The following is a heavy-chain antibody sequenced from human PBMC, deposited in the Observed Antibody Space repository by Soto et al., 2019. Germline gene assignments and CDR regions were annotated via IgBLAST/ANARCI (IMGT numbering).Heavy chain of an antibody. CDR2: IIPISGTA. D-gene: IGHD2-2*01. J-gene: IGHJ6*02. CDR1: GGTFSSYA. V-gene: IGHV1-69*01. Sequence: QVQLVQSGAEVKKPGSSVKVSCKASGGTFSSYAISWVRQAPRQGLEWMGGIIPISGTANYAQKFQGRVTITADESTSTAYMELSSVRSEDTAVYYCARSQGSSTSLEIYYYYYYGMDVWGQGTTVTVSS. CDR3: ARSQGSSTSLEIYYYYYYGMDV.